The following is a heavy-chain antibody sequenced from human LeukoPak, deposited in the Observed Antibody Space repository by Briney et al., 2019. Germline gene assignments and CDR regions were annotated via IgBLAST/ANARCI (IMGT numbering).Heavy chain of an antibody. CDR3: AKAGLRFFDWSQNYYHAMDV. CDR2: INQSGST. V-gene: IGHV4-34*01. CDR1: GGSFSDYY. D-gene: IGHD3-9*01. Sequence: SETLSLTCAVFGGSFSDYYWKWIRQPPGKGLEGIGEINQSGSTDYNPSLKSRVTISVDTSKKQFSLNLSSVTAADTAVYYCAKAGLRFFDWSQNYYHAMDVWGQGPRSPSP. J-gene: IGHJ6*02.